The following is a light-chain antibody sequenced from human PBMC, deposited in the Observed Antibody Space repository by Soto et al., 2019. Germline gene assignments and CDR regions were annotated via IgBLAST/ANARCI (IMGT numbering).Light chain of an antibody. J-gene: IGKJ1*01. CDR1: QSVSSSY. V-gene: IGKV3-20*01. CDR3: QQYGSSPQT. CDR2: GAS. Sequence: EIVLTQSPGTLPLSTGERATLSCRASQSVSSSYLAWYQQKPGQAPRLLIYGASSRATGIPDRFSGSGSGTDFTLTISRLEPEDFAMYYCQQYGSSPQTFGQGTKVEIK.